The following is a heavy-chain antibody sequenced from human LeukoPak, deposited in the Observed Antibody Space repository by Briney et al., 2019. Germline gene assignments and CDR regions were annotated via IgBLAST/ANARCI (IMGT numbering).Heavy chain of an antibody. Sequence: PGGSLRLSCAASGFTFSSYSMNWVRQAPGKGLEWVSYISSSGSTIYYADSVKGRFTISRDNAKNSLYLQMNSLRAEDTAVYYCARAPERYCSSTSCYMFGRYFDYWGQGTLVTVSS. CDR2: ISSSGSTI. J-gene: IGHJ4*02. V-gene: IGHV3-48*04. D-gene: IGHD2-2*02. CDR3: ARAPERYCSSTSCYMFGRYFDY. CDR1: GFTFSSYS.